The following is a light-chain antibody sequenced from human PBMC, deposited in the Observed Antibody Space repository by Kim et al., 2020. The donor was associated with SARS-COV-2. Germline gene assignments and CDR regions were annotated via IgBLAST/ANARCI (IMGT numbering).Light chain of an antibody. Sequence: DIQMTQSPSSLSASVGDRVTITCRASQGIRKDLGWYQQKPGKAPNRLIYAASNLESGVPSRFSGSGSGTEFSLTISSLQPEDFATYYCLQHNSYPRYTFGQGTKLEI. CDR2: AAS. CDR3: LQHNSYPRYT. J-gene: IGKJ2*01. CDR1: QGIRKD. V-gene: IGKV1-17*01.